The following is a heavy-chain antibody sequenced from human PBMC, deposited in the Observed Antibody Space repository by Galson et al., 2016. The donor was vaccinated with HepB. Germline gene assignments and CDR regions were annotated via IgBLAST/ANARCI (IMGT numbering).Heavy chain of an antibody. CDR2: ISYDGSNK. V-gene: IGHV3-30-3*01. CDR3: ARTWIQLWLRGTVPDY. J-gene: IGHJ4*02. D-gene: IGHD5-18*01. CDR1: GFTFSSYA. Sequence: SLRLSCAASGFTFSSYAMHWVRQAPGKGLEWVAVISYDGSNKYYADSVRGRFTISRDNSKNTLYLQMNSLRAEDTAVYYCARTWIQLWLRGTVPDYWGQGTLVTVSS.